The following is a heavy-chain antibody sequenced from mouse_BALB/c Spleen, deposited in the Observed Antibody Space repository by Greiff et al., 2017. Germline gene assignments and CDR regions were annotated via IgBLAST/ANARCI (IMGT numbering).Heavy chain of an antibody. V-gene: IGHV2-9*02. D-gene: IGHD1-1*01. CDR2: IWAGGST. CDR3: ARVEFPYYYGSSGAMDY. Sequence: VKLVESGPGLVAPSQSLSITCTVSGFSLTSYGVHWVRQPPGKGLEWLGVIWAGGSTNYNSALMSRLSISKDNSKSQVFLKMNSLQTDDTAMYYCARVEFPYYYGSSGAMDYWGQGTSVTVSS. CDR1: GFSLTSYG. J-gene: IGHJ4*01.